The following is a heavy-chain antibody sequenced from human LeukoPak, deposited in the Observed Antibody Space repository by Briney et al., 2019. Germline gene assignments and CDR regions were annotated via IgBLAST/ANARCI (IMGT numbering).Heavy chain of an antibody. CDR3: ARVGDSSGYSELDY. V-gene: IGHV4-4*02. D-gene: IGHD3-22*01. Sequence: PSGTLSLTYGVSGDSISSSNWWSWVRQPPGKGLEWIGEIYHSGSTHYNPSLKSRVTISVDKSKNQFSLKLSSLTAADTAVYYCARVGDSSGYSELDYWGQGTLVTVFS. CDR2: IYHSGST. CDR1: GDSISSSNW. J-gene: IGHJ4*02.